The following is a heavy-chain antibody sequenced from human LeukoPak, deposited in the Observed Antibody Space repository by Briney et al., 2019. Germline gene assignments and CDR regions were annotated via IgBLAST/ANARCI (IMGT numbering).Heavy chain of an antibody. CDR3: ARIAAAGTISYYYYMDV. Sequence: SETLSLTCTVSGGSISNSSYYWGWIRQPPGKGLEWIGSIYYSGSTNYNPSLKSRVTMSVDTSKNQFSLKLSSVTAADTAVYYCARIAAAGTISYYYYMDVWGKGTTVTISS. CDR1: GGSISNSSYY. CDR2: IYYSGST. J-gene: IGHJ6*03. D-gene: IGHD6-13*01. V-gene: IGHV4-39*07.